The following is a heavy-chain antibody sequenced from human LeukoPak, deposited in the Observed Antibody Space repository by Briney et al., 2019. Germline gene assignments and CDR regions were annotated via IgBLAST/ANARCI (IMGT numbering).Heavy chain of an antibody. V-gene: IGHV3-48*01. Sequence: GGSLRLSCLTSGFTLSTNAMSWVRQAPGKGLEWVSYISSSSSTIYYADSVKGRFTISRDNAKNSLYLQMNSLRAEDTAVYYCARVALRVVTEDYWGQGTLVTVSS. CDR3: ARVALRVVTEDY. J-gene: IGHJ4*02. D-gene: IGHD2-21*02. CDR1: GFTLSTNA. CDR2: ISSSSSTI.